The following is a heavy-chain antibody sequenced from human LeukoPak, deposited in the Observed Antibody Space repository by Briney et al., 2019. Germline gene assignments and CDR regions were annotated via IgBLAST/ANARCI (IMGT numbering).Heavy chain of an antibody. CDR2: IIHSGST. V-gene: IGHV4-34*12. D-gene: IGHD6-13*01. J-gene: IGHJ4*02. CDR3: ARHHSSSWYPGSHYFDY. Sequence: SQTLSLTCAVDGGSFSRYYCSWIRQPQRPGLEWIGEIIHSGSTNYNPSLKSRVTISVDTSKNQFSLQLNSVTLEDTAVYYCARHHSSSWYPGSHYFDYWGQGTLVTVSS. CDR1: GGSFSRYY.